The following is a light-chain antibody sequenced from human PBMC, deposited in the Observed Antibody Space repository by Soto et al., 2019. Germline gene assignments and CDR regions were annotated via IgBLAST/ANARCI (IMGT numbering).Light chain of an antibody. CDR1: QSVSNY. V-gene: IGKV3-11*01. J-gene: IGKJ5*01. Sequence: EIVLTQSPATLSLSPGERVTLSCRASQSVSNYLAWYQQKPGQAPRLLVSAASNRATGIPDRFSGSGSGTDFTLTISSLEPEDFGVFYCQKRFDWPKITFGQGTRVDIK. CDR3: QKRFDWPKIT. CDR2: AAS.